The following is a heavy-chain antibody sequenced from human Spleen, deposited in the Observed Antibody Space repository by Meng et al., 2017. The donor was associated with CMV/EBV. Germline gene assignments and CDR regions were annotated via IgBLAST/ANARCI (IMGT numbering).Heavy chain of an antibody. V-gene: IGHV3-30*04. CDR1: GFTFSSYS. CDR2: ISYDGRNK. J-gene: IGHJ4*02. Sequence: GESLKISCAASGFTFSSYSMHWVRQAPGKGLEWVAVISYDGRNKYYADSVKGRFTISRDNSKNTLYLQMNSLRDEDTAVYYCARGRAQGYYFDYWGQGTLVTVSS. CDR3: ARGRAQGYYFDY.